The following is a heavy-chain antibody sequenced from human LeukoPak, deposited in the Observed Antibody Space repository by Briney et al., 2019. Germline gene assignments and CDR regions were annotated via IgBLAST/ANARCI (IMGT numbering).Heavy chain of an antibody. V-gene: IGHV3-7*01. CDR3: ARDLPLFVVVPAAHDY. J-gene: IGHJ4*02. D-gene: IGHD2-2*01. CDR2: IKQDGSEK. CDR1: GFTLSSYW. Sequence: PGGSLRLSCAASGFTLSSYWMSWVRQAPGKGLEWVANIKQDGSEKYYVDSVKGRFTISRDNAKNSLYLQMNSLRAEDTAVYYCARDLPLFVVVPAAHDYWGQGTLVTVSS.